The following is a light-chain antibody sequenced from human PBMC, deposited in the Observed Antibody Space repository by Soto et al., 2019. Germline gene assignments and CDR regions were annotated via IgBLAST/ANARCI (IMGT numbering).Light chain of an antibody. J-gene: IGKJ1*01. CDR3: QQRSNWTWT. CDR1: QSVSRY. Sequence: EIVLTQSRATPSLSPGVRATLSCRASQSVSRYLTWYQQKPGQAPRIILYDASSRATGIPARFSGSGSGTDCTLTISRLQTEDFAVYYCQQRSNWTWTFGQGTKVDIK. CDR2: DAS. V-gene: IGKV3-11*01.